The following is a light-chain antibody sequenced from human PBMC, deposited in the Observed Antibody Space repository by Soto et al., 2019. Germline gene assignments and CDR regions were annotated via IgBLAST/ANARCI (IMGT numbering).Light chain of an antibody. CDR3: QQYHNWPPRT. J-gene: IGKJ1*01. CDR2: GAS. CDR1: QSVSSN. V-gene: IGKV3-15*01. Sequence: EIVMTQSPATLSVSPGERVTLSCRASQSVSSNLAWYQQKPGQAPRLLIYGASTRAIGIPARFSGGGSETDFTLTISSLQSEDFAVYYCQQYHNWPPRTFGQGTKVEIK.